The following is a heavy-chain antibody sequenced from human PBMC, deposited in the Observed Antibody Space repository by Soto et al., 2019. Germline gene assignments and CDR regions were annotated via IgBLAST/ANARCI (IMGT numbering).Heavy chain of an antibody. V-gene: IGHV4-59*01. J-gene: IGHJ4*02. CDR2: IYYTGTT. Sequence: NPSETLSLTCTVSGGSISSYYWSWIRQPPGKGLEWIGYIYYTGTTKYNPSLKSRVTISVDMSKSQFSLKLSSVTAADTAVYYCARGPNYDFWSGYFRGWGQGTLVTVSS. D-gene: IGHD3-3*01. CDR3: ARGPNYDFWSGYFRG. CDR1: GGSISSYY.